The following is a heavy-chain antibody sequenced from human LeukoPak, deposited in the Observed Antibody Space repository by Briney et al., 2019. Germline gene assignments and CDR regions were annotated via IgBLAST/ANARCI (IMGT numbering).Heavy chain of an antibody. CDR2: IYTSGST. V-gene: IGHV4-4*07. Sequence: SETLSLTCTVSGGSISSYYWSWIRQPAGKGLEWIGRIYTSGSTSYNPSLKSRVTMSVDTSKNQFSLKLSSVTAADTAVYYCAREVASGWYPYYFDYWGQGTLVTVSS. J-gene: IGHJ4*02. CDR1: GGSISSYY. CDR3: AREVASGWYPYYFDY. D-gene: IGHD6-19*01.